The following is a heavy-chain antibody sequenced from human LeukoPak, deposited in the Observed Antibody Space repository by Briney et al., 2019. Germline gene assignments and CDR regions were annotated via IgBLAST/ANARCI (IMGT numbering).Heavy chain of an antibody. CDR3: ARDLTVTSGY. V-gene: IGHV3-48*02. Sequence: PGRSLRLSCAASGFTFSSYSMNWVRQAPGKGLEWVSSISSSSSTIYYADSVKGRFTISRDYAKNSLYLQMNSLRDEDTAVYYCARDLTVTSGYWGQGTLVTVSS. CDR2: ISSSSSTI. CDR1: GFTFSSYS. D-gene: IGHD4-17*01. J-gene: IGHJ4*02.